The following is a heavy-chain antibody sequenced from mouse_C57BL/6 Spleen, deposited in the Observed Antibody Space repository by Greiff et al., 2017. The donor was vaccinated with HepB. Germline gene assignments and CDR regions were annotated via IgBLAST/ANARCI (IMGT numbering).Heavy chain of an antibody. CDR2: INPSTGGT. V-gene: IGHV1-42*01. CDR1: GYSFTGYY. CDR3: ARDSHITTVVYFDY. J-gene: IGHJ2*01. Sequence: EVQLQQSGPELVKPGASVKISCKASGYSFTGYYMNWVKQSPEKSLEWIGEINPSTGGTTYNQKFKAKATLTVDKSSSTAYMQLKSLTSEDSAVYYSARDSHITTVVYFDYWGQGTTLTVSS. D-gene: IGHD1-1*01.